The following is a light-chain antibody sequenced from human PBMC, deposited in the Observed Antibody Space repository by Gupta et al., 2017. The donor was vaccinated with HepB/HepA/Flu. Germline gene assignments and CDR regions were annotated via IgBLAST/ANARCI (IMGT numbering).Light chain of an antibody. J-gene: IGKJ1*01. CDR1: QHVSSSY. CDR2: GTF. V-gene: IGKV3-20*01. Sequence: EIVLTQSPGSLSLSPGERATLSCRASQHVSSSYLAWFQQKPGLPPRLLIYGTFTRATGIPDRCSGSGFGTDFTLTISRLEPEDFEVYYWQQYSSAMWAFGQGTKVEVK. CDR3: QQYSSAMWA.